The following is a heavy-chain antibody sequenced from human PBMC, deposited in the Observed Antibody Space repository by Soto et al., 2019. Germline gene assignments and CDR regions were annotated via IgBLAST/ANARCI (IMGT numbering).Heavy chain of an antibody. J-gene: IGHJ3*02. CDR1: GFTFSSYW. CDR3: ASHRLLRAYYYDRSGYRDAFDI. CDR2: IKQDRSEK. Sequence: GGSLRLSCAASGFTFSSYWMSWVRQAPRKRLEWVANIKQDRSEKYHVDSVKGRFTLSTDNPKNSLYLQMNSLRAEDTAVYYCASHRLLRAYYYDRSGYRDAFDIWGQGTIVTVSS. V-gene: IGHV3-7*03. D-gene: IGHD3-22*01.